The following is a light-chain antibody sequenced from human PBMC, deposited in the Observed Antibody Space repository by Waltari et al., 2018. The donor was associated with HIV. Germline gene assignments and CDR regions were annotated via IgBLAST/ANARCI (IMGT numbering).Light chain of an antibody. CDR1: GGREGS. J-gene: IGLJ2*01. CDR2: ERN. Sequence: ELSQPKSISVSAGPRVSLSGWGGGGREGSPCWYQKKAGQSPQLIISERNRRPTGVPDRFSSSMSGDTTTLFITGSQSVDEAEYFWQVWDDEFLNFGGGTRLTVL. V-gene: IGLV3-1*01. CDR3: QVWDDEFLN.